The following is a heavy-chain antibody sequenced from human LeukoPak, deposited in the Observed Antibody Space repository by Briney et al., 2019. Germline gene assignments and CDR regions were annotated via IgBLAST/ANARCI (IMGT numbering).Heavy chain of an antibody. J-gene: IGHJ4*02. CDR1: GFTFSSCA. D-gene: IGHD2-2*02. CDR3: AKTAGRDCSITSCYSDY. CDR2: ISGSGGST. V-gene: IGHV3-23*01. Sequence: GGSLRLSCAASGFTFSSCAMSWVRQAPGKGLEWVSAISGSGGSTFFADSVKGRFAISRDNSKNTLYLQMNSLRAEDTAVYYCAKTAGRDCSITSCYSDYWGQGTLVTVSS.